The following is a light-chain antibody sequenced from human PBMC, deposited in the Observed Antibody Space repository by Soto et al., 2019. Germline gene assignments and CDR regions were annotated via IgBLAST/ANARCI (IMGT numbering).Light chain of an antibody. CDR1: QGITND. CDR2: AAS. J-gene: IGKJ4*01. Sequence: DIQMTQSPSSLSASVGDRVTITCRASQGITNDLAWYQQKPGKAPKRMIFAASSLQSGVPSRFSGSGSGTECTLTISSLQPEYFATYYCLQHNSYPLTFGGGTKVEIK. V-gene: IGKV1-17*01. CDR3: LQHNSYPLT.